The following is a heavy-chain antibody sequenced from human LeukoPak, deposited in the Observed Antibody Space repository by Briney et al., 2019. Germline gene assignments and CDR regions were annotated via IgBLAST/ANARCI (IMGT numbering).Heavy chain of an antibody. CDR1: GFTFGNYA. CDR2: ITGGGRNT. Sequence: GGSLRLSCAASGFTFGNYAMSWVRQAPGKGLEWVSTITGGGRNTYYADSVKGRFTISRDNSKNTLYLQMNSLSDEDTALYYCAKTPGHTSSWQFDYWGQGTLVTVSS. J-gene: IGHJ4*02. V-gene: IGHV3-23*01. CDR3: AKTPGHTSSWQFDY. D-gene: IGHD6-13*01.